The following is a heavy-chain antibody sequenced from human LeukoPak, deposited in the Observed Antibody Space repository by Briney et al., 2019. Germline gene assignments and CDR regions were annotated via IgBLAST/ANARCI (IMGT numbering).Heavy chain of an antibody. CDR3: ASVVVRDAFDI. CDR2: IYYSGSA. CDR1: GGSISSSSYY. V-gene: IGHV4-39*07. Sequence: PSETLSLTCTVSGGSISSSSYYWGWIRQPPGKGLEWIGSIYYSGSAYYNPSLKSRVTISVDTSKNQFSLKLSSVTAADTAVYYCASVVVRDAFDIWGQGTMVTVSS. J-gene: IGHJ3*02. D-gene: IGHD3-22*01.